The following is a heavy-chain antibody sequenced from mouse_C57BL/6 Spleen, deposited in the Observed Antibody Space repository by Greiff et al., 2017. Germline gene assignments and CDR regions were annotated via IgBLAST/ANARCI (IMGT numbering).Heavy chain of an antibody. Sequence: VQLQESGPELVKPGASVKISCKASGYAFSSSWLNWVKQRPGKGLEWIGRIYPGDGDTNYNGKFKGKATLTADKASSTAYMQLRSLTSEDSAVYFCARSGITTVVAPYFDYWGQSTTLTVST. CDR1: GYAFSSSW. D-gene: IGHD1-1*01. CDR3: ARSGITTVVAPYFDY. V-gene: IGHV1-82*01. CDR2: IYPGDGDT. J-gene: IGHJ2*01.